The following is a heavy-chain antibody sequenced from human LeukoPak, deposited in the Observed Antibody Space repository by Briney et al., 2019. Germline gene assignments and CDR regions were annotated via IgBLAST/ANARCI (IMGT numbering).Heavy chain of an antibody. CDR3: TRDMGLLTYYYGSGSYY. J-gene: IGHJ4*02. D-gene: IGHD3-10*01. CDR1: GFTFGDYA. CDR2: IRSKAYGGTT. V-gene: IGHV3-49*04. Sequence: GGSLRLSCTASGFTFGDYAMSWVRQARGKGLEWVGFIRSKAYGGTTEYAASVKGRFTIPRDDSKSIAYLQMNSLKTEDTAVYYCTRDMGLLTYYYGSGSYYWGQGTLVTVSS.